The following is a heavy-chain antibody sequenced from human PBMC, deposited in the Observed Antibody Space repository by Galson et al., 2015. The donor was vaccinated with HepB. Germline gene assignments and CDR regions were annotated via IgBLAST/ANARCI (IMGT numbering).Heavy chain of an antibody. CDR2: ISYDGSNK. CDR1: GFTFSSYA. J-gene: IGHJ6*02. CDR3: ARDEAAAGTYGMDV. Sequence: SLRLSCAASGFTFSSYAMHWVRQAPGKGLEWVAVISYDGSNKYYADSVKGRFTISRHNSKNTLCLQMNSLRAEDTAVYYCARDEAAAGTYGMDVWGQGTTVTVSS. D-gene: IGHD6-13*01. V-gene: IGHV3-30*14.